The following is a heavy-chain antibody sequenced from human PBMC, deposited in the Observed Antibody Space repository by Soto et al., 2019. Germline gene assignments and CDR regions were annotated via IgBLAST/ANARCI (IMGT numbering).Heavy chain of an antibody. CDR2: IIQDGSQK. CDR1: GFTFKTYW. CDR3: VRGSTSFDS. J-gene: IGHJ4*02. D-gene: IGHD2-2*01. Sequence: PGGSLRLSCSGFTFKTYWTSWVRQAPGKGLEWVANIIQDGSQKNYVGSVRGRFTISRDNAKTSLYLQMDRLRVDDTAVYYCVRGSTSFDSWGQGTLVTVSS. V-gene: IGHV3-7*01.